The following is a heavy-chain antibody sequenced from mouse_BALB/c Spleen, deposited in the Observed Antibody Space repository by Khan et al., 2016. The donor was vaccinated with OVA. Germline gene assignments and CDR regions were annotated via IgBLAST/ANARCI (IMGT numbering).Heavy chain of an antibody. CDR1: GYSITSGYA. J-gene: IGHJ2*01. V-gene: IGHV3-2*02. Sequence: EVQLHESGPGLVKPSQSLSLTCTVTGYSITSGYAWNWIRQFPGNKLEWMGYISYSGVTSYTPSLKSRISITRDTSKNQFFLQLNSVTTEDTATYYCARWNYYGYYFDYWGQGTTLTVSS. CDR2: ISYSGVT. CDR3: ARWNYYGYYFDY. D-gene: IGHD1-1*01.